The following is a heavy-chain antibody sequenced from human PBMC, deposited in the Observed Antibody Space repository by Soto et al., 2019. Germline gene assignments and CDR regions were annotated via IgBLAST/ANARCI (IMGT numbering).Heavy chain of an antibody. V-gene: IGHV4-59*12. J-gene: IGHJ5*01. CDR2: IYYSGST. Sequence: PSETLSLTCTVSGGSISSYYWSWIRQPPGKGLEWIGYIYYSGSTNYNPSLKSRVTITVDTSKNKFSLKLSPVTAADTAVYYFKTATWFDSWGQGTLVTVSS. CDR3: KTATWFDS. CDR1: GGSISSYY.